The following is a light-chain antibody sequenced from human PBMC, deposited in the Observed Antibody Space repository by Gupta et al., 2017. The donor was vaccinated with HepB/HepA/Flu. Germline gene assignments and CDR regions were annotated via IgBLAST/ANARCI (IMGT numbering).Light chain of an antibody. CDR1: QSISSY. J-gene: IGKJ4*01. CDR2: GTS. Sequence: EIVLTQSPATLSLSPGERATLSCRASQSISSYLAWYQQKPGQAPRLLIYGTSNRATGISARFSGSGSGTDFTLTISSLEPEDFAVYYCQQRSNWLTFGGGTKVEIK. CDR3: QQRSNWLT. V-gene: IGKV3-11*01.